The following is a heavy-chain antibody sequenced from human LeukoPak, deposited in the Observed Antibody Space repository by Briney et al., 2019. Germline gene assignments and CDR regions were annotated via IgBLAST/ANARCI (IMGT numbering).Heavy chain of an antibody. V-gene: IGHV3-23*01. CDR1: GFTFSSYA. CDR3: AKDLLIGGSYGKPIDY. CDR2: ISGSGGST. J-gene: IGHJ4*02. D-gene: IGHD1-26*01. Sequence: GGSLRLSCAASGFTFSSYAMSWVRQAPGKGLEWVSAISGSGGSTYYADSVKGRFTISRDNSKNTLYLQMKSLRAEDTAVYYCAKDLLIGGSYGKPIDYWGQGTLVTVSS.